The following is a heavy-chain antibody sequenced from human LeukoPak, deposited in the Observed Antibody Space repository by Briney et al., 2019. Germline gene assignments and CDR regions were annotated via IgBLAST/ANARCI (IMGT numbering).Heavy chain of an antibody. J-gene: IGHJ3*02. Sequence: ASVKVSCKASGYTFTGYYMHWVRQAPGQGLEWMVWINPNSGGTNYAQKFQGRVTITRDTSISTAYMDLSRLRSGDTAVYYCARAGVWDYSDSSGYHNAAFDIWGQGTMVTVSS. CDR2: INPNSGGT. CDR3: ARAGVWDYSDSSGYHNAAFDI. V-gene: IGHV1-2*02. CDR1: GYTFTGYY. D-gene: IGHD3-22*01.